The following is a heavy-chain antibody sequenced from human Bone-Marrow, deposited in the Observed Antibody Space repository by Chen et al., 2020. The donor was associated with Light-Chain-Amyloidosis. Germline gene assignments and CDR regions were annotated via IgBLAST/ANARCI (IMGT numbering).Heavy chain of an antibody. D-gene: IGHD6-13*01. CDR3: VRGGGMAPDY. V-gene: IGHV3-7*01. CDR2: INQDGSEK. Sequence: EVHLVESGGGLVQPGGSLGLSCAASGFTFSSYWMSWVRQAPGKGREWVAKINQDGSEKYYVDSVKGRFTFSRDNAKNSLYLQMNTLRVEDTAVYYCVRGGGMAPDYWGQGTLVTVSS. J-gene: IGHJ4*02. CDR1: GFTFSSYW.